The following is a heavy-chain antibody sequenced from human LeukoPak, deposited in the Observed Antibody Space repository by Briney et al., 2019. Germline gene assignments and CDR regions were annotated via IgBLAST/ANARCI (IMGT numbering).Heavy chain of an antibody. J-gene: IGHJ4*02. Sequence: ASVKVSCKGSGYTFTGYYIHWVRQAPGQGLGWMGWINPNSGGTNYAQNFQGRVPMSRDTSISTAYMKLSRLRSGDTAVDYCARDWGYLDIVVGPAANIDYWGQGTLVTVSS. CDR1: GYTFTGYY. D-gene: IGHD2-2*03. V-gene: IGHV1-2*02. CDR3: ARDWGYLDIVVGPAANIDY. CDR2: INPNSGGT.